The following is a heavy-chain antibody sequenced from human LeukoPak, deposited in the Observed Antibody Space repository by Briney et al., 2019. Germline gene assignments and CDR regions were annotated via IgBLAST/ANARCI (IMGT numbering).Heavy chain of an antibody. CDR3: AVCGSSSTIPYYYYYMDV. CDR2: IIPIFGTA. Sequence: SVKVSCKASGGTFSSYAISWVRQAPGQGLEWMGGIIPIFGTANYAQKFQGRVTITADESTSTAYMELSSLRSEDTAVYYCAVCGSSSTIPYYYYYMDVWGKGTTVTVSS. CDR1: GGTFSSYA. D-gene: IGHD6-6*01. J-gene: IGHJ6*03. V-gene: IGHV1-69*01.